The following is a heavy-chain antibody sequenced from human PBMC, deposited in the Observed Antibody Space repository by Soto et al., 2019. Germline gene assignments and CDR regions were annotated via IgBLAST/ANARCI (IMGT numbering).Heavy chain of an antibody. Sequence: QVQLQESGPGLVKPSQTLSLTCTVSGDSISRSGYYWSWIRQHPGEGLVWIGYIYYSGSTYYNPSLKRRVSVSADTSKNQFSLKLSSVTAAETAVYYCARGAGSHYFDYWGQGTLVTVSS. V-gene: IGHV4-31*03. CDR1: GDSISRSGYY. CDR2: IYYSGST. CDR3: ARGAGSHYFDY. J-gene: IGHJ4*02. D-gene: IGHD3-10*01.